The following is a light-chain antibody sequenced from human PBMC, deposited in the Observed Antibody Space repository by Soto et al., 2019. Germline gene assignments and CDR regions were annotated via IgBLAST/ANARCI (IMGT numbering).Light chain of an antibody. V-gene: IGKV1-39*01. CDR2: AAS. CDR1: QSIGNY. Sequence: DIQMTQSPSSLSASVGDRVTMTCRASQSIGNYLNWYQHKPGKAPKLLIYAASSLQSAVPSRFSGSGSGTDFTLTISSLQPEDFATYYCQQSYTAPRTFGQGTKVEIK. J-gene: IGKJ1*01. CDR3: QQSYTAPRT.